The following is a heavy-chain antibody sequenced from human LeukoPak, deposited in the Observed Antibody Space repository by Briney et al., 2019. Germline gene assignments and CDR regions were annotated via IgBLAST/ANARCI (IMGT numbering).Heavy chain of an antibody. D-gene: IGHD3-22*01. CDR1: GFTFSSYG. CDR3: ARTIVVVTTADYLDC. Sequence: PGGSLRLSCAASGFTFSSYGMHWVRRAPGKGLEWVAFIRYDGSNKYYADSVKGRFTISRDNSKNTLYLQMNSLRAEDTAVYYCARTIVVVTTADYLDCWGQGTLVTVSS. V-gene: IGHV3-30*02. J-gene: IGHJ4*02. CDR2: IRYDGSNK.